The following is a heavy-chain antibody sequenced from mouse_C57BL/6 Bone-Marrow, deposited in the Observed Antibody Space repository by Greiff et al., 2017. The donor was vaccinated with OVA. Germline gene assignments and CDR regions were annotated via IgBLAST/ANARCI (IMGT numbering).Heavy chain of an antibody. V-gene: IGHV5-12*01. CDR1: GFTFSDYY. CDR3: ARQGLYYGNYDWFAY. D-gene: IGHD2-1*01. J-gene: IGHJ3*01. CDR2: LSNGGGST. Sequence: EVQLVESGGGLVQPGGSLKLSCAASGFTFSDYYMYWVRQTPEKRLEWVAYLSNGGGSTYYPDTVKGRFTISRDNAKNTLYLQMSRLKSEDTAMYYCARQGLYYGNYDWFAYWGQGTLVTVSA.